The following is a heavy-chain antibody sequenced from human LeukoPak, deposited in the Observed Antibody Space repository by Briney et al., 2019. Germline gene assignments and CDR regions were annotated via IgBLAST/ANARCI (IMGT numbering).Heavy chain of an antibody. J-gene: IGHJ3*02. CDR1: GFTFSSYA. D-gene: IGHD6-13*01. V-gene: IGHV3-23*01. CDR2: FSGSGGTK. CDR3: AKDRSSSWRQHDACDI. Sequence: GGSLRLSCAASGFTFSSYAMSWVRKAPGKGLKWVSAFSGSGGTKYYAGSVKGRFTFSRDKSRNTLYVQMNSLRDEDADVYYCAKDRSSSWRQHDACDIWGQGTMVTVSS.